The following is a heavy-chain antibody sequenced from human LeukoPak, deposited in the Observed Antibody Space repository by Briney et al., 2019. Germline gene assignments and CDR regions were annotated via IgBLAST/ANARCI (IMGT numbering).Heavy chain of an antibody. D-gene: IGHD1-7*01. Sequence: ASVKVSCKASGYTFTSYAMHWVRQAPGQRLEWMGWSNAGNGNTRYSQKLQGRVTITRDTSANTVYMELSSLRSGDTAVYYCARDDWNYKFTIHSYYYGMDVWGQGTTVTVSS. CDR3: ARDDWNYKFTIHSYYYGMDV. J-gene: IGHJ6*02. CDR2: SNAGNGNT. V-gene: IGHV1-3*01. CDR1: GYTFTSYA.